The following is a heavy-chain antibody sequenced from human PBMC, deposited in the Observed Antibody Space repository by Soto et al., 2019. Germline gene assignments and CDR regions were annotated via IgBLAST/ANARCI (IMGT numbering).Heavy chain of an antibody. CDR1: GFTFSSYA. V-gene: IGHV3-23*01. Sequence: PGGSLRLSCAASGFTFSSYAMSWVRQAPGKGLEWVSAISGSGGSTYYADSVKGRFTISRDNSKNTLYLQMNSLRAEDTAVYYCAKDIRFLEWLYGMDVWGQGTTVTVSS. D-gene: IGHD3-3*01. CDR3: AKDIRFLEWLYGMDV. CDR2: ISGSGGST. J-gene: IGHJ6*02.